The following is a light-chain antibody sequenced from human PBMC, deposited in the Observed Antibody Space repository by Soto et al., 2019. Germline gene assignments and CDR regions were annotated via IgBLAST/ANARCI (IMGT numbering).Light chain of an antibody. CDR1: SSDVGGYNL. J-gene: IGLJ1*01. CDR3: CSYAGSSTYV. CDR2: EGS. V-gene: IGLV2-23*01. Sequence: QSALTQPASVSGSPGQSITISCTGTSSDVGGYNLVSWYQHHPGKAPKLILYEGSKRPSGVSDRFSDSKSGNTASLTISGLQAEDEADYYCCSYAGSSTYVFGTGTKVTVL.